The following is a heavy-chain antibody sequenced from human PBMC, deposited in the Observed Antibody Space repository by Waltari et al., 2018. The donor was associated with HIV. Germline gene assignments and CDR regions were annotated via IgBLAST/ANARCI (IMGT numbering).Heavy chain of an antibody. J-gene: IGHJ4*02. CDR2: IKEDGSNE. D-gene: IGHD6-19*01. V-gene: IGHV3-7*01. CDR1: DFTFNTYW. CDR3: VGGSGWLMDN. Sequence: EVQLVESGGGLVQPGGSLRLSCAASDFTFNTYWMSWVRQAPGKGLEWVAIIKEDGSNERYVDSVKGRFTISTDNAKKSLYLQMNSRRVEDSAVYYCVGGSGWLMDNWGQGTLVTVSS.